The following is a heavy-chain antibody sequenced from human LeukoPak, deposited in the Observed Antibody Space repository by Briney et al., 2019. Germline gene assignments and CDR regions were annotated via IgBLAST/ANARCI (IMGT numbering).Heavy chain of an antibody. CDR1: GFTFSSYG. D-gene: IGHD3-3*01. CDR3: ARAQKFDFWSGYRTYYYYGMDV. V-gene: IGHV3-33*01. CDR2: IWHDGINK. J-gene: IGHJ6*02. Sequence: GRSLRLSCAASGFTFSSYGMHWVRQAPGKGLEWAAVIWHDGINKYYADSVKGRFTISRDTSKNTVYLQMNSLRAEDTAMYYCARAQKFDFWSGYRTYYYYGMDVWGQGTTVTVSS.